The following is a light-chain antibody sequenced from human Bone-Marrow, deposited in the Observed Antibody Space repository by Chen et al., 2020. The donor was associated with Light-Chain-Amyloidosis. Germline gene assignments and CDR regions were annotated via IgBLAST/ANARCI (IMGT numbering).Light chain of an antibody. CDR1: QSVGTY. Sequence: EIVLTQSPATLSLSPGERAILSCRASQSVGTYLACYQQKPGQAPRLLIYDASHRATGIPARFSGSGSGKDFTLTLSSLEPEDFAVYYCQQRSNWPPSITFGQGTRLEMK. J-gene: IGKJ5*01. CDR3: QQRSNWPPSIT. CDR2: DAS. V-gene: IGKV3-11*01.